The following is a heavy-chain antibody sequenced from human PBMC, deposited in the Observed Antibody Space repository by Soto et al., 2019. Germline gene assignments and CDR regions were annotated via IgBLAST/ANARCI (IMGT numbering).Heavy chain of an antibody. D-gene: IGHD3-10*01. CDR2: ISGSGGST. Sequence: PGGSLRLSCAASGFTFSSYAMSWVRQAPGKGLEWVSAISGSGGSTYYADSVKGRFTISRDNSKNTLYLQMNSLRAEDTAVYYCAKVDYYGSGSYYPRKTSFDYWGQGTLVTVSS. CDR3: AKVDYYGSGSYYPRKTSFDY. V-gene: IGHV3-23*01. J-gene: IGHJ4*02. CDR1: GFTFSSYA.